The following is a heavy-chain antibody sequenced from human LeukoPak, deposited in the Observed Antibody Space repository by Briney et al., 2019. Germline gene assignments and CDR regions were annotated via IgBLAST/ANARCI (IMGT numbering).Heavy chain of an antibody. Sequence: PGRSLTLSCAASGFTFSYYGMHWVRQAPGKGLVGVAVIWYGGSIKYYADSVKGRFTISRDTPKNTLYLQMNSLRAEDTAVYYCARASTSSWAYFDYWGQGTLVTVSS. CDR2: IWYGGSIK. CDR1: GFTFSYYG. CDR3: ARASTSSWAYFDY. D-gene: IGHD2-2*01. V-gene: IGHV3-33*01. J-gene: IGHJ4*02.